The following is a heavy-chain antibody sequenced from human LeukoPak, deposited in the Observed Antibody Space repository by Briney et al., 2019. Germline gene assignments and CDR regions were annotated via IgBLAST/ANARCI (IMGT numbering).Heavy chain of an antibody. Sequence: GGSLRLSCAASGFTFNSYAMNWVRQAPGKGVEWVSAISGSGDSIYYADSVKGRFTISRHNSKNTLYLQMNSLRAEDTAVYYCATRRSGSYYFDYWGQGTLVTVSS. J-gene: IGHJ4*02. V-gene: IGHV3-23*01. CDR1: GFTFNSYA. D-gene: IGHD1-26*01. CDR2: ISGSGDSI. CDR3: ATRRSGSYYFDY.